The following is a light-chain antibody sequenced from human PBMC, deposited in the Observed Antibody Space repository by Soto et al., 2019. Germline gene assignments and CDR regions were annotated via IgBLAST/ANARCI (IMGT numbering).Light chain of an antibody. CDR3: QQSYSTPHT. CDR2: AAS. CDR1: QSISSY. Sequence: DIQMTQSPSSLSASVGDRVTITCRASQSISSYLNWYQQKPGKAPKLLIYAASSLQSGVPSRFSCSRSGTDFTLTISRLQPEDFATYYCQQSYSTPHTFGQGTKLEIK. V-gene: IGKV1-39*01. J-gene: IGKJ2*01.